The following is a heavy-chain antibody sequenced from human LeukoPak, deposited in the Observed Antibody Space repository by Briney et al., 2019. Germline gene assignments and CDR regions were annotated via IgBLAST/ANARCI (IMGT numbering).Heavy chain of an antibody. CDR1: GFTFSSHA. CDR3: AKDDKITIFGVVENWFDP. V-gene: IGHV3-23*01. Sequence: GGSLRLSCAASGFTFSSHAMNWVRRAPGKGLEWVSYISSSSSTIYYADSVKGRFTISRDNSKNTLYLQMNSLRAEDTAVYYCAKDDKITIFGVVENWFDPWGQGTLVTVSS. CDR2: ISSSSSTI. J-gene: IGHJ5*02. D-gene: IGHD3-3*01.